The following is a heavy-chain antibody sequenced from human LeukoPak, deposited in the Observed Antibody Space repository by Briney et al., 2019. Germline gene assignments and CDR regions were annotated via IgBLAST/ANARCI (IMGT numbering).Heavy chain of an antibody. D-gene: IGHD5-24*01. CDR3: ARGGRDGYYFDY. V-gene: IGHV4-39*07. CDR1: GGSISSSSYY. J-gene: IGHJ4*02. CDR2: IYYSGST. Sequence: SETLSLTCTVSGGSISSSSYYWGWIRQPPGKGLEWIGSIYYSGSTYYNPSLKSRVTISVDTSKDQFSLKLSSVTAADTAVYYCARGGRDGYYFDYWGQGTLVTVSS.